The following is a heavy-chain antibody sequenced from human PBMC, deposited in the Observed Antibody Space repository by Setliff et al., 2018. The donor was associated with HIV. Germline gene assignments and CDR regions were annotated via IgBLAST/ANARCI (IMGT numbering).Heavy chain of an antibody. Sequence: SETLSLTCSVSGGSINSSNYYWGWIRQPPGKGLEWIGNIYYSGSTYYNPSLKSRVSISVDRSKNHFSLRLSSVTAADTAVYYCARGGSRGSWYWDYWGQGTLVTVSS. CDR1: GGSINSSNYY. V-gene: IGHV4-39*07. CDR2: IYYSGST. D-gene: IGHD6-13*01. CDR3: ARGGSRGSWYWDY. J-gene: IGHJ4*02.